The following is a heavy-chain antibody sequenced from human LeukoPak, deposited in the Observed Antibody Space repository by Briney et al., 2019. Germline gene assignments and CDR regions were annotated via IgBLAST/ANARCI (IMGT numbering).Heavy chain of an antibody. CDR3: ATVLRVLLTRSELDP. Sequence: ASVKVSCKASGFTFTSSAVQWVRQPRGQGLEGIGWIVVGSGNTNYAQKFQERVTINRDMSTSTAYMELSSLRSEDTAVYYCATVLRVLLTRSELDPWGQGTLVTVSS. D-gene: IGHD4-11*01. CDR1: GFTFTSSA. J-gene: IGHJ5*02. V-gene: IGHV1-58*01. CDR2: IVVGSGNT.